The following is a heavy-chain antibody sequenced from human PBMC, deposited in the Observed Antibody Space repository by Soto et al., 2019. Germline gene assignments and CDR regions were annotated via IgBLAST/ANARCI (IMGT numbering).Heavy chain of an antibody. CDR3: ARAPYCSGGSCYSGWFDP. J-gene: IGHJ5*02. CDR2: INPNSGGT. CDR1: GYTFTGYY. Sequence: ASVKVSCKASGYTFTGYYMHWVRQAPGQGLEWMGWINPNSGGTNYAQKFQGRVTMTRDTSISTAYMELSRLRSDDTAVYYCARAPYCSGGSCYSGWFDPWGQGTLVTVS. D-gene: IGHD2-15*01. V-gene: IGHV1-2*02.